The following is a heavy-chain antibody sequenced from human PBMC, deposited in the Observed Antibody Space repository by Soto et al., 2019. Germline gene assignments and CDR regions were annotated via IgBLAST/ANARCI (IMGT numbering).Heavy chain of an antibody. CDR2: ISDSGSTM. V-gene: IGHV3-48*03. Sequence: EVILVESGGGLARPGGSLRLSCATSGFSFSSFEMIWVRQAPGKGLEWISYISDSGSTMYYADSVKGRFTISRDNAKNSLYLQMSSLRVEDTALYYCARGGYSSGFYHYAMDVWGQGTAVTVSS. J-gene: IGHJ6*02. D-gene: IGHD6-19*01. CDR1: GFSFSSFE. CDR3: ARGGYSSGFYHYAMDV.